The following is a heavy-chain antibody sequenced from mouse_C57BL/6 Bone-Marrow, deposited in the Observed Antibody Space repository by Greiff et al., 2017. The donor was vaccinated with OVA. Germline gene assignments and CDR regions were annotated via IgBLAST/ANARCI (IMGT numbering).Heavy chain of an antibody. CDR2: IWSGGST. CDR3: ARRRRGVPVAY. Sequence: QVQLKESGPGLVQPSQSLSITCTVSGFSLTSYGVHWVRQSPGKGLEWLGVIWSGGSTDYNAAFISRLSISKDNSKSQVFFKMNSLQADDTAIYYCARRRRGVPVAYWGQGTLVTVSA. D-gene: IGHD3-1*01. V-gene: IGHV2-2*01. J-gene: IGHJ3*01. CDR1: GFSLTSYG.